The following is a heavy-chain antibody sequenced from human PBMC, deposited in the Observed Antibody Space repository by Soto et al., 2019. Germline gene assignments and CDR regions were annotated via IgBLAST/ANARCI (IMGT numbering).Heavy chain of an antibody. V-gene: IGHV3-23*01. CDR3: AKAWFSSGHSDY. Sequence: EVQLLESGGGLVQPGGSLRLSCSGSRFTFSSYAMSWVRQAPGKGLWWVSTISGDGGTINYADSVNGRFTISRDNSRNMVYLQMISLRNEDTATYHCAKAWFSSGHSDYWGQGTLVTVSS. D-gene: IGHD6-19*01. CDR2: ISGDGGTI. CDR1: RFTFSSYA. J-gene: IGHJ4*02.